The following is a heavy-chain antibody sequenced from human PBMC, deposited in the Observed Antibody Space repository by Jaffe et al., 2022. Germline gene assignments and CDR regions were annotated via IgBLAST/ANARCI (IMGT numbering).Heavy chain of an antibody. D-gene: IGHD6-13*01. CDR1: GFTFSSYE. J-gene: IGHJ4*02. CDR3: AREEYSSSWYRRMAVADSGEGCFDY. Sequence: EVQLVESGGGLVQPGGSLRLSCAASGFTFSSYEMNWVRQAPGKGLEWVSYISSSGSTIYYADSVKGRFTISRDNAKNSLYLQMNSLRAEDTAVYYCAREEYSSSWYRRMAVADSGEGCFDYWGQGTLVTVSS. V-gene: IGHV3-48*03. CDR2: ISSSGSTI.